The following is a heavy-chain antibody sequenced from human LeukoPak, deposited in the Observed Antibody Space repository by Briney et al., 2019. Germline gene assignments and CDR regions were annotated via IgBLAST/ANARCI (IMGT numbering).Heavy chain of an antibody. CDR1: GGTFSSYA. CDR3: ARGNYYDSSGYYAADYYYYMDV. CDR2: IIPIFGTA. D-gene: IGHD3-22*01. J-gene: IGHJ6*03. V-gene: IGHV1-69*13. Sequence: SVKVSCKASGGTFSSYAISWVRQAPGQGLEWMGGIIPIFGTANYAQKFQGRVTITADESTSTAYMELSSLRSEDTAMYYCARGNYYDSSGYYAADYYYYMDVWGKGTTVTISS.